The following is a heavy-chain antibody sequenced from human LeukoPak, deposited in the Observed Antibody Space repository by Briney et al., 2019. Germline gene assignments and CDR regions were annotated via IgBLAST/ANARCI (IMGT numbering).Heavy chain of an antibody. J-gene: IGHJ5*02. CDR1: GYTLTSYD. CDR3: ARVNSRTNWFDP. V-gene: IGHV1-8*01. CDR2: MNPNSGNT. Sequence: ASVKVSCKASGYTLTSYDINGVRQATGQGLEWMGWMNPNSGNTGYAQKFQGTVTMTRNTSISTAYMELSSLRSEDTAVYYCARVNSRTNWFDPWGQGTLVTVSS.